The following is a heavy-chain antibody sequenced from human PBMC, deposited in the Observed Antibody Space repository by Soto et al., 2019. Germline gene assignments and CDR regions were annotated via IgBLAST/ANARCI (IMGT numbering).Heavy chain of an antibody. J-gene: IGHJ3*02. D-gene: IGHD3-10*01. CDR1: NGSISNSGSY. Sequence: PSETLSLTCIVSNGSISNSGSYWGWIRQPPGKGLEWIGYAYQSGSTYYNPSLKSRVTISVDTSKNQFSLTLSSVTAADTAVYYCARDHPYPHYYGSGSYSNDAFDIWGQGTMVTVSS. CDR2: AYQSGST. CDR3: ARDHPYPHYYGSGSYSNDAFDI. V-gene: IGHV4-39*07.